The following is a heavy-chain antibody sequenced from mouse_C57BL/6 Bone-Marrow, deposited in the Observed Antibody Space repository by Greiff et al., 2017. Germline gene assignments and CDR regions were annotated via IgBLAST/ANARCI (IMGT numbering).Heavy chain of an antibody. J-gene: IGHJ1*03. CDR1: GYTFTDYY. D-gene: IGHD1-1*01. Sequence: QVQLQQSGAELVRPGASVKLSCKASGYTFTDYYINWVKQRPGQGLEWIARIYPGSGNTYYNEKFKGKATLTAEKSSSTAYMQLSSLTSEDSAVYLCARSYYYGSRHWYFDVWGTGTTVTVSS. V-gene: IGHV1-76*01. CDR2: IYPGSGNT. CDR3: ARSYYYGSRHWYFDV.